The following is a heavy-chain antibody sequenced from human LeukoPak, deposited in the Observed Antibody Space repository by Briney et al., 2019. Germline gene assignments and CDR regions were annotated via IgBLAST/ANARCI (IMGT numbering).Heavy chain of an antibody. J-gene: IGHJ4*02. D-gene: IGHD3-9*01. CDR3: ARGYYDILTGYFQGIDH. CDR1: GYTFTGYY. V-gene: IGHV1-2*02. CDR2: INPNSGGT. Sequence: ASVKVSCKASGYTFTGYYMHWVRQAPGQGLEWMGWINPNSGGTNYAQKFQGRVTMTRDTSISTAYMELSRLRSDDTAVYYCARGYYDILTGYFQGIDHWGQGTLVTVSS.